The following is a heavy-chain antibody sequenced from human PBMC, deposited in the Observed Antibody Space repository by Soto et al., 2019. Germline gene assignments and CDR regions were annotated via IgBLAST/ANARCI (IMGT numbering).Heavy chain of an antibody. CDR1: GFTFSSYG. Sequence: GGSLRLSCAASGFTFSSYGMHWVRQAPGKGLEWVAVISYDGSNKYYADSVKGRFTISRDNSKNTLYLQMNSLRAEDTAVYYCAKDATDSGYAVWAFDIWGQGTMVTVSS. D-gene: IGHD5-12*01. J-gene: IGHJ3*02. CDR3: AKDATDSGYAVWAFDI. V-gene: IGHV3-30*18. CDR2: ISYDGSNK.